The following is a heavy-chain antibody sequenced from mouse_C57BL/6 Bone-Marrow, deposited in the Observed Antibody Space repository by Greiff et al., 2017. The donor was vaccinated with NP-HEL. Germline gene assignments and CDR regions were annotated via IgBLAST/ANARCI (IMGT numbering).Heavy chain of an antibody. CDR3: ARPTLSYYYGSAWFAY. V-gene: IGHV5-9*01. CDR1: GFTFSSYT. J-gene: IGHJ3*01. Sequence: EVKVVESGGGLVKPGGSLKLSCAASGFTFSSYTMSWVRQTPEKRLEWVATISGGGGNTYYPDSVKGRFTISRDNAKNTLYLQMSSLRSEDTALYYCARPTLSYYYGSAWFAYWGQGTLVTVSA. D-gene: IGHD1-1*01. CDR2: ISGGGGNT.